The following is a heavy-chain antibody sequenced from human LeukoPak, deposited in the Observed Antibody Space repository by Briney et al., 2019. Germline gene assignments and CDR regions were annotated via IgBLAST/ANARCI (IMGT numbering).Heavy chain of an antibody. D-gene: IGHD5-24*01. CDR3: ARDLDGYHLTFDY. Sequence: PSETLSLTCTVSGGSISSYYWSWTRQPPGKGLEWIGYIYYSGTKYNPSLKSRVTISKDTSKNQLSLKVTSVTAADTAVYYCARDLDGYHLTFDYWGQGILVTVSS. V-gene: IGHV4-59*01. CDR1: GGSISSYY. J-gene: IGHJ4*02. CDR2: IYYSGT.